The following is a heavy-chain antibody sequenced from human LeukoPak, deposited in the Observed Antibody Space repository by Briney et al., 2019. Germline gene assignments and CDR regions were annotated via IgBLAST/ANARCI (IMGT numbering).Heavy chain of an antibody. J-gene: IGHJ4*02. CDR3: ASGSNWNDYYFDY. Sequence: PSETLSLTCTVAGGSISSYYWSWIRQPPGKRLEWIGYIYYSGSTNYNPSLKSRVTISVDTSKNQFSLKLSSVTAADTAVYYCASGSNWNDYYFDYWGQGTLVTVSS. CDR2: IYYSGST. CDR1: GGSISSYY. V-gene: IGHV4-59*12. D-gene: IGHD1-1*01.